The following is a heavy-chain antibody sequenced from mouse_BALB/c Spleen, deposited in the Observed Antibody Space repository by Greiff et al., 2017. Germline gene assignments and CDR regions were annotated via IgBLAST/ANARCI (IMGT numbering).Heavy chain of an antibody. D-gene: IGHD2-1*01. Sequence: EVMLVESGGGLVKPGGSLKLSCAASGFTFSSYAMSWVRQTPEKRLEWVASISSGGSTYYPDSVKGRFTISRDNARNILYLQMSSLRSEDTAMYYCARAWGNYPAWFAYWGQGTLVTVSA. CDR1: GFTFSSYA. V-gene: IGHV5-6-5*01. CDR3: ARAWGNYPAWFAY. J-gene: IGHJ3*01. CDR2: ISSGGST.